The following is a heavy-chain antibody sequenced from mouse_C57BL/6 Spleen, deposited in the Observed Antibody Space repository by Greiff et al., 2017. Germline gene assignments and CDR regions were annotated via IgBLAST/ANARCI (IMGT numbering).Heavy chain of an antibody. CDR2: IDPPDSYT. CDR3: ARGTTADY. V-gene: IGHV1-69*01. D-gene: IGHD1-2*01. Sequence: VQLQQPGAELVMPGASVKLSCKASGYTFTSYWMHWVKQRPGQGLEWIGEIDPPDSYTNYNQKFKGKSTLTVDKSSSTAYMQLSSLPSEDSAVYYCARGTTADYWGQGTTLTVSS. J-gene: IGHJ2*01. CDR1: GYTFTSYW.